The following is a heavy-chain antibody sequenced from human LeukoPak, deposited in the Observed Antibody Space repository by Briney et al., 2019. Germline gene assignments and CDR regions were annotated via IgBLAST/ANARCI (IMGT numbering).Heavy chain of an antibody. CDR1: GFTFSSHA. J-gene: IGHJ4*02. D-gene: IGHD3-22*01. Sequence: GGSLRLSCAASGFTFSSHAMSWVRQAPGKGLEWVSVIYSGGSTYYADSVKGRFTISRDNSKNTLYLQMNSLRAEDTAVYYCARPYDSSGYTYDYWGQGTLVTVSS. V-gene: IGHV3-66*04. CDR2: IYSGGST. CDR3: ARPYDSSGYTYDY.